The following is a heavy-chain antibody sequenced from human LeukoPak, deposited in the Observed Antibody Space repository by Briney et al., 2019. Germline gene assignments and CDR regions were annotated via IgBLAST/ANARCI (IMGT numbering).Heavy chain of an antibody. V-gene: IGHV3-21*01. CDR3: ARDGAPSDYYDSSGYCSP. J-gene: IGHJ5*02. CDR2: ISSSSSYI. D-gene: IGHD3-22*01. Sequence: PGGSLRLSCAASGFTFSSYSMNWVRQAPGKGLEWVSSISSSSSYIYYTDSVKGRFTISRDNAKNSLYLQMNSLRAEDTAVYYCARDGAPSDYYDSSGYCSPWGQGTLVTVSS. CDR1: GFTFSSYS.